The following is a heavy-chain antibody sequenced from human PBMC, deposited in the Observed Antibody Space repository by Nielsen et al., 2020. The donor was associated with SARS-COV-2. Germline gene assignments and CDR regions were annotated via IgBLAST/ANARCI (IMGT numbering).Heavy chain of an antibody. CDR2: IGTAGDT. D-gene: IGHD6-19*01. CDR1: GFTFSSYD. Sequence: GGSLRHSCAASGFTFSSYDMHWVRQATGKGLEWVSAIGTAGDTYYPGSVKGRFTISRENAKNSLYLQMNSLRAGDTAVYYCARSSGYYGMDVWGQGTTVTVSS. CDR3: ARSSGYYGMDV. J-gene: IGHJ6*02. V-gene: IGHV3-13*01.